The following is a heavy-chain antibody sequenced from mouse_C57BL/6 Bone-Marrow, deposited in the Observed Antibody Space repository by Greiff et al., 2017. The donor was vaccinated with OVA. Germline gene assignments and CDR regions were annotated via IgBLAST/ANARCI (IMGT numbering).Heavy chain of an antibody. CDR2: ISSGGSYT. J-gene: IGHJ2*01. Sequence: EVQRVESGGDLVKPGGSLKLSCAASGFTFSSYGMSWVRQTPDKRLEWVATISSGGSYTYYPDSVKGRFTISRDNAKNTLYRQMSSLKSEDTAMYYCARHRGRHYVDYWGQGTTLTVSS. CDR3: ARHRGRHYVDY. V-gene: IGHV5-6*01. CDR1: GFTFSSYG. D-gene: IGHD3-3*01.